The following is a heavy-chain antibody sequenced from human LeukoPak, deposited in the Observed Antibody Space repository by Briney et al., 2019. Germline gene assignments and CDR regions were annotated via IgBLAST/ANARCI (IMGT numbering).Heavy chain of an antibody. CDR3: AKDVVVAATLEAFDI. CDR2: ISSSGSTI. Sequence: GGSLRLSCAASGFTFSDYYMSWIRQAPGKGLEWVSYISSSGSTIYYADSVKGRFTISRDNAKNSLYLQMNSLRAEDTAVYYCAKDVVVAATLEAFDIWGQGTMVTVSS. CDR1: GFTFSDYY. V-gene: IGHV3-11*04. D-gene: IGHD2-15*01. J-gene: IGHJ3*02.